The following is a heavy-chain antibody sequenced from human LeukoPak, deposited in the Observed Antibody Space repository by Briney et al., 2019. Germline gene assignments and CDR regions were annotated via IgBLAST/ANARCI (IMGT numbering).Heavy chain of an antibody. CDR1: GGSISSGDYY. CDR3: ARDGGDPDAFDI. D-gene: IGHD2-21*02. J-gene: IGHJ3*02. V-gene: IGHV4-30-4*01. CDR2: IYYSGST. Sequence: SETLSLTCTVSGGSISSGDYYWSWIRQPPGKGLEWIGYIYYSGSTYYNPSLKSRVTISVDTSKNQFSLKLSSVTAADTAVYYCARDGGDPDAFDIWGQGTMVTVSS.